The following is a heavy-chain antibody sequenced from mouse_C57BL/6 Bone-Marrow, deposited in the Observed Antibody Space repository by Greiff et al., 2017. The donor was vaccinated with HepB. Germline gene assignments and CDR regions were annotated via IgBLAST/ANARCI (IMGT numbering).Heavy chain of an antibody. J-gene: IGHJ3*01. D-gene: IGHD1-1*01. CDR1: GYTFTSYW. Sequence: QVQLQQPGAELVMPGASVKLSCKASGYTFTSYWMHWVKQRPGQGLEWIGEIDPSDSYTNYNQKFKGKSTLTVDKSSSTAYMQLSSLTSEDSAVYDCAREGGIYYGSSPAWFAYWGQGTLVTVSA. CDR3: AREGGIYYGSSPAWFAY. V-gene: IGHV1-69*01. CDR2: IDPSDSYT.